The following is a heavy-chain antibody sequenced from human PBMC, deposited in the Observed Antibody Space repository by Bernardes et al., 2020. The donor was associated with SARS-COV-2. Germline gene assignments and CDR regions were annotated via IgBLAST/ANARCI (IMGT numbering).Heavy chain of an antibody. CDR2: MNPDGSQK. Sequence: ETLSLTCTVSGGSISSSSYYWGWIRQAPGKGLEWVANMNPDGSQKYYVASVRGRFTISRDNAKSSLFLQMNSLRAEDTAIYYCAIAKDHAFDMCGQGTMVTVSS. CDR3: AIAKDHAFDM. J-gene: IGHJ3*02. V-gene: IGHV3-7*01. CDR1: GGSISSSSYY.